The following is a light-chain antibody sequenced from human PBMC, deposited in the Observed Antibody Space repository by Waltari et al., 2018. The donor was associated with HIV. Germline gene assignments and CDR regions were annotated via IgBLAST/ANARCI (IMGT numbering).Light chain of an antibody. CDR1: SSDVGGYNY. CDR2: EVS. CDR3: SSYAGGNTV. J-gene: IGLJ2*01. Sequence: QSALTQPPSASGSPGQSVTISCTGTSSDVGGYNYVSWYQQHPGKVPQLVIYEVSRRPPGVPDRFSGSKSGNTASLTVSGLQAEDEADYYCSSYAGGNTVFGGGTKLTVL. V-gene: IGLV2-8*01.